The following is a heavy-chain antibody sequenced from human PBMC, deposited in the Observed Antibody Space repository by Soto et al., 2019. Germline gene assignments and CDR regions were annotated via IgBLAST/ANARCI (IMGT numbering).Heavy chain of an antibody. J-gene: IGHJ6*02. CDR1: GGTFSSYA. CDR3: ARVRDDYGDPRGGDYYYYGMDV. CDR2: IIPIFGTA. D-gene: IGHD4-17*01. Sequence: QVQLVQSGAEVKKPGSSVKVSCKASGGTFSSYAISWVRQAPGQGLEWMGGIIPIFGTANYAQKFQGRVTITADESTSTAYMELSSLRSEDTAVYYCARVRDDYGDPRGGDYYYYGMDVWGQGTTVTVSS. V-gene: IGHV1-69*12.